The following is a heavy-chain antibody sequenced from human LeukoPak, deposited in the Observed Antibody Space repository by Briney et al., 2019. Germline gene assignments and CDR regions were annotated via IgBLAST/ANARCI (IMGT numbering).Heavy chain of an antibody. CDR1: GFTFSSYA. CDR2: ISGSGGST. J-gene: IGHJ4*02. V-gene: IGHV3-23*01. Sequence: GGSLRLSCAASGFTFSSYAMSWVRQAPGKGLEWVSAISGSGGSTYYADSVKGRFTISRDNSKNTLYLQMNSLRAEDTVVYYCANGGYYDSSERVDYWGQGTLVTVSS. D-gene: IGHD3-22*01. CDR3: ANGGYYDSSERVDY.